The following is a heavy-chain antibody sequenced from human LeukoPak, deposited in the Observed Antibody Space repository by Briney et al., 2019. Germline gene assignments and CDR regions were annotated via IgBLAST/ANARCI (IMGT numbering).Heavy chain of an antibody. Sequence: ASVKVSCKASRYIFTKYGISWVRQAPGQGLEWMGWIGTSSGNTNYAQKLQGRVTMTTDTSTTTAYMELSRLRSDDTAVYYCARGGSSLDFDYWGQGTLVTVSS. D-gene: IGHD1-26*01. CDR1: RYIFTKYG. CDR3: ARGGSSLDFDY. J-gene: IGHJ4*02. CDR2: IGTSSGNT. V-gene: IGHV1-18*01.